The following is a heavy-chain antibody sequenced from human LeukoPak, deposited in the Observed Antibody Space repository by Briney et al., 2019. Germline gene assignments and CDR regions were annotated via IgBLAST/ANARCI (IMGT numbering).Heavy chain of an antibody. CDR1: GFTFSSYS. D-gene: IGHD2-2*01. CDR2: ISKSSDRI. CDR3: ARDLLNDEGSSYFFDQ. Sequence: GGSLRLSCAASGFTFSSYSMNWVRQAPGKGLEWVSYISKSSDRIYHADSVKGRFTISRDNAKNSLCLQMDSLRAEYTAAYYCARDLLNDEGSSYFFDQWGRETRATVSS. J-gene: IGHJ4*02. V-gene: IGHV3-48*04.